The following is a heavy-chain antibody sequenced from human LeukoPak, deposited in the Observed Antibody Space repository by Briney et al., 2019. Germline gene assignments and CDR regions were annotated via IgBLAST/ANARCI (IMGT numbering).Heavy chain of an antibody. CDR1: GFTFSSYS. CDR3: ARVQGYCSGGSCFPWDY. V-gene: IGHV3-7*05. CDR2: IKQDGNQK. Sequence: GGSLRLSCAASGFTFSSYSMSWVRQAPGKGLEWVANIKQDGNQKYYVDSVKGRFTISRDNAQNSLYLQMNSLRSEETAVYYCARVQGYCSGGSCFPWDYWGQGALVTVSS. D-gene: IGHD2-15*01. J-gene: IGHJ4*02.